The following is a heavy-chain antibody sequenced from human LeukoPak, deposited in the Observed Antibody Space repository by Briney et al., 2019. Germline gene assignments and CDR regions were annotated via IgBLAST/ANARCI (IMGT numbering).Heavy chain of an antibody. CDR3: AREEGAPIAAANI. CDR1: GYTFTTYT. J-gene: IGHJ3*02. Sequence: GESLKVSCKASGYTFTTYTISWVRQAPGQGLEWMGWISTSNGNTNYAQKLQGRVTMTTDTSTSTAYVELRSLRSDDTAVYYCAREEGAPIAAANIWGLGTMVTVSS. V-gene: IGHV1-18*01. CDR2: ISTSNGNT. D-gene: IGHD6-13*01.